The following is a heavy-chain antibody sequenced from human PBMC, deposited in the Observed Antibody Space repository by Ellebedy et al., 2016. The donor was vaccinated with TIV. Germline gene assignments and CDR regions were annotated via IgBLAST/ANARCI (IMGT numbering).Heavy chain of an antibody. CDR2: ICPICGAA. Sequence: AASVKVSCKASGNTFKGYVISWVRQAPGQGLEWMGGICPICGAANYAQKFQGRVTITADDSTSTAYLELTSLRSEDTAVYYCARDPRRPNHFDRSGYYFDYWGQGTLVTVSS. CDR3: ARDPRRPNHFDRSGYYFDY. CDR1: GNTFKGYV. J-gene: IGHJ4*02. V-gene: IGHV1-69*13. D-gene: IGHD3-22*01.